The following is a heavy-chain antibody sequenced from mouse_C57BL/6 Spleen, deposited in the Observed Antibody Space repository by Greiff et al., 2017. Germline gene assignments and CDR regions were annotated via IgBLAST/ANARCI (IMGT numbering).Heavy chain of an antibody. V-gene: IGHV7-3*01. D-gene: IGHD4-1*01. J-gene: IGHJ2*01. Sequence: EVHLVESGGGLVQPGGSLSLSCAASGFTFTDYYMSWVRQPPGKALEWLGFIRNKANGYTTEYSASVKGRFTISRDNSQSILYLQMNALRAEDSATYYCARYTGDYFDYWGQGTTLTVSS. CDR1: GFTFTDYY. CDR2: IRNKANGYTT. CDR3: ARYTGDYFDY.